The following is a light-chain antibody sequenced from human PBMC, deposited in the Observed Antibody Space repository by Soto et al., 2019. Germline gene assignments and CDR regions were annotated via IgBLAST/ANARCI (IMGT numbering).Light chain of an antibody. J-gene: IGLJ1*01. CDR3: CSYANSGSFV. CDR2: EGS. V-gene: IGLV2-23*01. CDR1: SSDVGSYNF. Sequence: QSALTQPASVSGSPGQSITISCTGTSSDVGSYNFVSWYQHHAGTAPKLIIYEGSRRPSGISHRFSGSRSGNTASLTISGLRAEDEADYYCCSYANSGSFVFGTGTKLTVL.